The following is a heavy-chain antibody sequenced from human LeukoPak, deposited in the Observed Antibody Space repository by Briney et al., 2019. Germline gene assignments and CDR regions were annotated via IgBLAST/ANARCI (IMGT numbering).Heavy chain of an antibody. V-gene: IGHV3-66*01. D-gene: IGHD6-13*01. CDR1: GFTVSRNY. Sequence: GGSLRLSCAASGFTVSRNYMSWVRQAPGKGLEWVSVIYSGGSTYYADSVKGRFTISRDNSKNTLYLQMNSLRAENTAVYYCARAGPSSSWHQFDYWGQGTLVTVSS. CDR3: ARAGPSSSWHQFDY. J-gene: IGHJ4*02. CDR2: IYSGGST.